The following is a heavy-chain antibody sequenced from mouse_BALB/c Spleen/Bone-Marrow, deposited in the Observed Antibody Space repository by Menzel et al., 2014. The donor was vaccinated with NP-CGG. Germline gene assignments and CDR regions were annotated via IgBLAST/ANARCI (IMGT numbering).Heavy chain of an antibody. CDR2: INPSNGTP. V-gene: IGHV1S81*02. D-gene: IGHD1-2*01. J-gene: IGHJ1*01. CDR3: TRSGYYGYGWYFDV. CDR1: GYTFTNYF. Sequence: VQGVESGAELVKPGASVKLSCRVSGYTFTNYFVYWVKQRPGQGLEWIGEINPSNGTPNFNEKFKSKATLTVDKSSSTAYMQLSSLTSEDSAVYYCTRSGYYGYGWYFDVWGAGTTVTVSS.